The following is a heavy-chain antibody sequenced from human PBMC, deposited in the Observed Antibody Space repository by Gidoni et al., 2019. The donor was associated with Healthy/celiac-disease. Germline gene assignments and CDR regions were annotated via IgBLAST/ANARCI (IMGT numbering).Heavy chain of an antibody. D-gene: IGHD5-18*01. CDR1: GYTFTGYY. CDR3: ARDGRMGIQLWFGVGGGSAGAFDI. V-gene: IGHV1-2*04. Sequence: QVQLVQSGAEVKKPGASVKVSCKASGYTFTGYYMHWVRQAPGQGLEWMGWINPNSGGTNYAQKFQGWVTMTRDTSISTAYMELSRLRSDDTAVYYCARDGRMGIQLWFGVGGGSAGAFDIWGQGTMVTVSS. CDR2: INPNSGGT. J-gene: IGHJ3*02.